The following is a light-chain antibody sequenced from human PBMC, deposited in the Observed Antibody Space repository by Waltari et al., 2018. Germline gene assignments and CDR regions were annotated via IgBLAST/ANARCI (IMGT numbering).Light chain of an antibody. J-gene: IGLJ2*01. Sequence: NFMLTQPHPVSESPGKTATISCTRSGGSLRSSYVQWYQQRPGSSPTTVIYGGSRRPSGVPDRFSGSIDGPSNSASLTISGLKTEDEADYYCQSYDTSIVVFGGGTKLTVL. CDR3: QSYDTSIVV. CDR2: GGS. CDR1: GGSLRSSY. V-gene: IGLV6-57*01.